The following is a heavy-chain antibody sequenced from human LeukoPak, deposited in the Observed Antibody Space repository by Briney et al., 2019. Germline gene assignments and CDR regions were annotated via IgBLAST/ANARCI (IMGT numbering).Heavy chain of an antibody. CDR3: AREVTANYGTDV. CDR1: GYTFTGYY. J-gene: IGHJ6*02. Sequence: ASVKVSCKASGYTFTGYYMHWVRQAPGQGLEWMGWINPNSGGTNYAQKFQGRVTMTRDTSISTAYMELSRLRSDDTAVYYCAREVTANYGTDVWGQGTTVTVSS. D-gene: IGHD2-21*02. V-gene: IGHV1-2*02. CDR2: INPNSGGT.